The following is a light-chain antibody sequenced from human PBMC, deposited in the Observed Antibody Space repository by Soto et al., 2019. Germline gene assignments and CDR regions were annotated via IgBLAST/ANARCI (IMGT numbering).Light chain of an antibody. Sequence: LTQAASVTGSAGRSLTISCTRTSSDVGGYNYVSWYQQHPGKAPKLMIYDVSNRPSGVSNRFSGSKSGNTASLTISGLQAEDEADYYCSSYTSSSTLCVFVTGTKVTVL. CDR1: SSDVGGYNY. V-gene: IGLV2-14*01. CDR3: SSYTSSSTLCV. J-gene: IGLJ1*01. CDR2: DVS.